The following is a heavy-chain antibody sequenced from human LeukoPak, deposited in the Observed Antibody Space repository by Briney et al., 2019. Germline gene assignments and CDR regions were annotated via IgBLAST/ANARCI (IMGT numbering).Heavy chain of an antibody. CDR2: ISAYNGNT. J-gene: IGHJ3*02. V-gene: IGHV1-18*01. D-gene: IGHD3-9*01. CDR3: ARRNPYDILTGYGAFDI. Sequence: ASVKVSCKASGYTFTSYGISWVRQAPGQGLEWMGWISAYNGNTNYAQKLQGRVTMTTDTSTSTAYMELRSLRSDDTAVYYCARRNPYDILTGYGAFDIWGQGTMVTVSS. CDR1: GYTFTSYG.